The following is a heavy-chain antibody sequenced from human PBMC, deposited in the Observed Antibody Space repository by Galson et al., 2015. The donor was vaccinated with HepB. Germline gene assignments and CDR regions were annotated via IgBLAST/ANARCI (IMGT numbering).Heavy chain of an antibody. D-gene: IGHD3-10*01. Sequence: SLRLSCAASGFTFSSYGMHWVRQAPGKGLEWVAVISYDGSNKYYADSVKGRFTISRDNSKNTLYLQMNSLRAEDTAVYYCARDGTYYYGSGSYYKAPVDAFDIWGQGTMVTVSS. J-gene: IGHJ3*02. CDR2: ISYDGSNK. CDR3: ARDGTYYYGSGSYYKAPVDAFDI. V-gene: IGHV3-30*03. CDR1: GFTFSSYG.